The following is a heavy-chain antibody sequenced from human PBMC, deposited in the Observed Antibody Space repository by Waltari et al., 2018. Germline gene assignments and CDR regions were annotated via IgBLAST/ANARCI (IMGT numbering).Heavy chain of an antibody. V-gene: IGHV4-38-2*01. D-gene: IGHD6-13*01. CDR3: ARRAAITAAGPTYYMDV. J-gene: IGHJ6*03. Sequence: QVQLQESGPGLVKPSETLSLTCAVSGYSISSGYYWGWIGQPPGKGLEWIGNIYHSGSTHYNPSLKSRVTISVDTSKNQFSLKLSSVTAADTAVYYCARRAAITAAGPTYYMDVWGKGTTVTVSS. CDR2: IYHSGST. CDR1: GYSISSGYY.